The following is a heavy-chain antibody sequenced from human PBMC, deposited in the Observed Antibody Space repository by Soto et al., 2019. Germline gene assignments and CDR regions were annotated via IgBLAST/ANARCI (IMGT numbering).Heavy chain of an antibody. D-gene: IGHD2-8*02. J-gene: IGHJ4*02. CDR3: ARDKITGLFXY. CDR1: GGSFSGYY. CDR2: INHSGST. V-gene: IGHV4-34*01. Sequence: PSETLSLTCAVYGGSFSGYYWTWIRQPPGTGLEWIGEINHSGSTNYNPSLKSRVTISVDTSKNQFSLKLTSVTAADTVVYYCARDKITGLFXYWGQGTLVTVSS.